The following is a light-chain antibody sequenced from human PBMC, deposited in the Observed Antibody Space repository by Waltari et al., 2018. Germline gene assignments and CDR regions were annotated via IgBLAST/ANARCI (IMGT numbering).Light chain of an antibody. V-gene: IGLV3-16*01. Sequence: SHELTQPPSVSVSLGQMARISCSGEALSTKYVYWYQQKPGQSPVLIIYKDIERPSGTPERFSGSSSGTRVTLTISGVQAEDEADYYCLSPDSGGTYWVFGGGTKLTVL. J-gene: IGLJ3*02. CDR2: KDI. CDR3: LSPDSGGTYWV. CDR1: ALSTKY.